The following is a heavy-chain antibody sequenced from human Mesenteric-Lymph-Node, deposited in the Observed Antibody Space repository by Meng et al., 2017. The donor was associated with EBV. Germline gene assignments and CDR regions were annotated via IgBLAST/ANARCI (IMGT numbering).Heavy chain of an antibody. CDR3: SNLPYSY. Sequence: EVHLLESGGGLVQPWGSLRLSCAASGFTFNIYDMNWVRQAPGRGLEWVSGISGSGGTRYYADSVKGRFSISRDNSGNTVYLQMNSLRVEDTAVYYRSNLPYSYWGQGTLVTVSS. V-gene: IGHV3-23*01. CDR1: GFTFNIYD. D-gene: IGHD4-11*01. J-gene: IGHJ4*02. CDR2: ISGSGGTR.